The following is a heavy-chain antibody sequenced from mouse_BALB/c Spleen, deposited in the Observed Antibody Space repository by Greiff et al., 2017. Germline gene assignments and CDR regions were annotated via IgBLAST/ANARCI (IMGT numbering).Heavy chain of an antibody. V-gene: IGHV2-2*02. CDR1: GFSLTSYG. CDR2: IWSGGST. D-gene: IGHD1-1*02. J-gene: IGHJ4*01. Sequence: VQLQQSGPGLVQPSQSLSITCPVSGFSLTSYGVHWVRQSPGKGLEWLGVIWSGGSTDYNAAFISRLSISKDNSKSQVFFKMNSLQANDTAIYYCARGSVLPRAMDYWGQGTSVTVSS. CDR3: ARGSVLPRAMDY.